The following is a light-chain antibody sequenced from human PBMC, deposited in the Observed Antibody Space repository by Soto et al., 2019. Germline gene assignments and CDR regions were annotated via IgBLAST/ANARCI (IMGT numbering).Light chain of an antibody. CDR3: CSYAGNSASFV. Sequence: QSALTQPASVSGSPGQSITISCTGTRSDIGPYNLVSWYRQHPGKAPKLMIYEASKRPSGVSNRFSGSKSGNTASLTISGLQAEDEADYYCCSYAGNSASFVFGTGTKLTVL. CDR2: EAS. V-gene: IGLV2-23*01. CDR1: RSDIGPYNL. J-gene: IGLJ1*01.